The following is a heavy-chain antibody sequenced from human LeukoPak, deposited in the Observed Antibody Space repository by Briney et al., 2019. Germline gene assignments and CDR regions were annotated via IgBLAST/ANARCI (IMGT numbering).Heavy chain of an antibody. CDR2: ISGSGGST. D-gene: IGHD3-22*01. J-gene: IGHJ4*02. V-gene: IGHV3-23*01. Sequence: GGSLRLSCAASGFPFSNYAMSWVRQAPGKGLEWVSAISGSGGSTYYADSVKGRFTISRDNSKNTLYLQMNSLRVEDTAVYYCAKVFYYDSSGYLDYWGQGTLVTVSS. CDR3: AKVFYYDSSGYLDY. CDR1: GFPFSNYA.